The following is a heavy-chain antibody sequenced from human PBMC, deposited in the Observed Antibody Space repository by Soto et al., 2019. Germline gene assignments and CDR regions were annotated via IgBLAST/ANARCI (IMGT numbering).Heavy chain of an antibody. CDR1: GGTFSSYA. V-gene: IGHV1-69*13. CDR2: IIPIFGTA. J-gene: IGHJ4*02. CDR3: ARVSVSGYYFDY. Sequence: SVKVSCKASGGTFSSYAISWVRQAPGQGLEWMGGIIPIFGTANYAQKFQGRVTITADESTSTAYMELSSLGSEDTAVYYCARVSVSGYYFDYWGQGTLVTVSS.